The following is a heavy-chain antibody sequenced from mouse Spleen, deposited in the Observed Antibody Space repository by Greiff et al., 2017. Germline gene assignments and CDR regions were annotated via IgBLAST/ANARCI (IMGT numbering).Heavy chain of an antibody. Sequence: VQRVESGAELMKPGASVKISCKATGYTFSSYWIEWVKQRPGHGLEWIGEILPGSGSTNYNEKFKGKATFTADTSSNTAYMQLSSLTSEDSAVYYCARVTARGTSAMDYWGQGTSVTVSS. CDR2: ILPGSGST. CDR3: ARVTARGTSAMDY. D-gene: IGHD3-2*01. CDR1: GYTFSSYW. V-gene: IGHV1-9*01. J-gene: IGHJ4*01.